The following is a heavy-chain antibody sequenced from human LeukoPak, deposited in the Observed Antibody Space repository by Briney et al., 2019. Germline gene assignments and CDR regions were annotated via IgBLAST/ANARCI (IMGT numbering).Heavy chain of an antibody. J-gene: IGHJ4*02. D-gene: IGHD1-26*01. CDR3: ARGSGSYHTAYMN. CDR2: IYPGDSDT. CDR1: GYSFTSYW. V-gene: IGHV5-51*01. Sequence: GESLKISCKGFGYSFTSYWIGWVRQMPGKGLEGMGIIYPGDSDTRYRPSFQGQVTISADKSLSTAYLQWSSLKASDTAMYYCARGSGSYHTAYMNWGQGSPVTVSS.